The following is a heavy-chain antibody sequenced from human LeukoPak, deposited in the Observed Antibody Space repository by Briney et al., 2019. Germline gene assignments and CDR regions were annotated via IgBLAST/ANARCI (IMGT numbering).Heavy chain of an antibody. V-gene: IGHV1-58*02. D-gene: IGHD3-22*01. Sequence: SVKVSCKASGFTFTSSAMQWVRQARGQRLEWIGWIVVDSDNANYAQKFQERVTITRDMSTSTAYMELSSLRSDDTAVYYCVADPYYDGSGPPRWFDPWGQGTLVTVSS. CDR2: IVVDSDNA. CDR1: GFTFTSSA. CDR3: VADPYYDGSGPPRWFDP. J-gene: IGHJ5*02.